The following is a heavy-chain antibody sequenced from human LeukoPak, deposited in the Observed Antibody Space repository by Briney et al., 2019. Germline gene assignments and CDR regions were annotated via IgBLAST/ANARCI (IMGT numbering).Heavy chain of an antibody. CDR1: GFTFGSFA. CDR2: IFGSGGSP. Sequence: GGSLRLSCEVSGFTFGSFAMYWVRQAPGRGLDWIAGIFGSGGSPHYADSVKGRFTISRDNSKNTVYLQINSLRAEDTAVYYCGKTTAGYSSGQKPAWPVDYWGQGTLVTVSS. V-gene: IGHV3-23*01. CDR3: GKTTAGYSSGQKPAWPVDY. D-gene: IGHD5-18*01. J-gene: IGHJ4*02.